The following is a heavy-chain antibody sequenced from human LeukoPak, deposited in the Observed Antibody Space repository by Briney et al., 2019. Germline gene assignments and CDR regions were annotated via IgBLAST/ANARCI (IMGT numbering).Heavy chain of an antibody. V-gene: IGHV4-34*01. J-gene: IGHJ4*02. D-gene: IGHD3-22*01. Sequence: PSETLSLTCAVYGGSFSGYYWSWIRQPPGKGLEWIGEINHSGSTNYNPSLKSRVTISVDTSKNQFSLKLSSVTAADTAVYYCARGLNRYYDSSGYYPGYWGQGTLVTVSS. CDR3: ARGLNRYYDSSGYYPGY. CDR2: INHSGST. CDR1: GGSFSGYY.